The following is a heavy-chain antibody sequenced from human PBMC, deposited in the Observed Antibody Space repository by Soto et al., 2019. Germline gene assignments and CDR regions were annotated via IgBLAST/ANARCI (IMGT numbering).Heavy chain of an antibody. J-gene: IGHJ4*02. CDR3: ADLRGYSYGYVY. CDR2: INHSGST. CDR1: GGSFSGYY. V-gene: IGHV4-34*01. Sequence: SETLSLTCAVYGGSFSGYYWSWIRQPPGKGLEWIGEINHSGSTNYNPPLKSRVTISVDTSKNQFSLKLSSVTAADTAGYYCADLRGYSYGYVYWGQGTLVTVSS. D-gene: IGHD5-18*01.